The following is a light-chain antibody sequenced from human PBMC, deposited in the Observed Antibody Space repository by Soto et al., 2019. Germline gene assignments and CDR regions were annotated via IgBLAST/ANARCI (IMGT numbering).Light chain of an antibody. CDR2: GAS. J-gene: IGKJ5*01. CDR1: QSVSSSF. Sequence: EIVLTQSPGTLSLSPGERATLSCRASQSVSSSFLAWYQQKPGQAPRLLIYGASSRATGIPDRFSGSGSGTDFTLTISRLQPEDFAVYDCQQYDSSPITFGQGTRLEIK. V-gene: IGKV3-20*01. CDR3: QQYDSSPIT.